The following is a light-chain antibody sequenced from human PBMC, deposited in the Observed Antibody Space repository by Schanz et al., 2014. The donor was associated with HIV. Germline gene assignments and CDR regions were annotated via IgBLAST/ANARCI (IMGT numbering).Light chain of an antibody. Sequence: QSALTQPASVSGSPGQSITISCTGTTSDVGAYNYVSWYQQHPGKAPKLMIYDVSNRPSGVSNRFSGSKSGNTASLTISGLQAEDEADYFCQSFDSSLNGVVFGGGTKLTVL. J-gene: IGLJ2*01. CDR2: DVS. CDR3: QSFDSSLNGVV. V-gene: IGLV2-14*03. CDR1: TSDVGAYNY.